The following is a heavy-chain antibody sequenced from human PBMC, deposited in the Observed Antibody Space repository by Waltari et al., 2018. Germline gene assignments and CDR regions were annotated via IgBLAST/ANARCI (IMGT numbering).Heavy chain of an antibody. Sequence: QVQLVQSGAEVKKPGASVKVSCKASGYTFTGYYMHWVRQAPGQGLEWMGWINPNSGGTNYAQKFQGWVTMTRDTSISTAYMELSRLRSDDTAVYYCARVAGDGYNFGPGLYGMDVWGQGTTVTVSS. CDR3: ARVAGDGYNFGPGLYGMDV. CDR2: INPNSGGT. J-gene: IGHJ6*02. V-gene: IGHV1-2*04. D-gene: IGHD5-12*01. CDR1: GYTFTGYY.